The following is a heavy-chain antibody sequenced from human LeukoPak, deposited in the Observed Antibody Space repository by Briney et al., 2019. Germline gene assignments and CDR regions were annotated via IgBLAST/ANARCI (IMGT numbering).Heavy chain of an antibody. Sequence: ASVKVSCKASGYTFTSYAMHWVRQAPGQRLEWMGWINAGNGNTKYSQKFQGRVTITRDTSASTAYMELSSLRSDDTAVYYCARVWRTSPYYVDYWGQGTLVTVSS. CDR1: GYTFTSYA. CDR2: INAGNGNT. J-gene: IGHJ4*02. V-gene: IGHV1-3*01. D-gene: IGHD3-16*01. CDR3: ARVWRTSPYYVDY.